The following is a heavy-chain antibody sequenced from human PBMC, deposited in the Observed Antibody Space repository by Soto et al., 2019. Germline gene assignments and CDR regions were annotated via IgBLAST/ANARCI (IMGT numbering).Heavy chain of an antibody. V-gene: IGHV3-23*01. CDR1: GFTFSSYA. CDR3: ASYGGQQPKHKQYDY. CDR2: ISGSGGST. D-gene: IGHD6-13*01. Sequence: EVQLLESGGGLVQPGGSLRLSCAASGFTFSSYAMSWVRQAPGKGLEWVSAISGSGGSTYYADSVKGRFTISRDNSKNPLYLQMNSLRAEDTAVYYCASYGGQQPKHKQYDYWGKGTLVTVSS. J-gene: IGHJ4*02.